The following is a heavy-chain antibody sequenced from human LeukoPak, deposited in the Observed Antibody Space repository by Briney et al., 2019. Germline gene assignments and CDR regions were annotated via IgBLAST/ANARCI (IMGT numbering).Heavy chain of an antibody. CDR1: GFTFKSCE. Sequence: PGGSQTLSCSVSGFTFKSCEMNWVRLAPGKGLEWIAYIPSGGTTIFYADSVKDRFTVSRDNDKSLLYLQMNSLRADDTATYYCVRSLTIAVAGTDLWGQGTVVTVS. D-gene: IGHD6-19*01. CDR3: VRSLTIAVAGTDL. V-gene: IGHV3-48*03. CDR2: IPSGGTTI. J-gene: IGHJ5*02.